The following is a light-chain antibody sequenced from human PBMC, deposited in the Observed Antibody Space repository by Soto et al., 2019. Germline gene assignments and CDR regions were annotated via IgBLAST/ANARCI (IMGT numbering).Light chain of an antibody. J-gene: IGKJ1*01. CDR1: ESLVHSDGNTY. Sequence: DVVMTQSPLSLPVTLGQPASMSFGCSESLVHSDGNTYLSWFQQRPGQSPRRLIYQVSHRDSGVPDRFSGGGSGTDFTLKISRVEAEDVGAYYCMQGTHWPQTFGQGTKV. CDR2: QVS. CDR3: MQGTHWPQT. V-gene: IGKV2-30*02.